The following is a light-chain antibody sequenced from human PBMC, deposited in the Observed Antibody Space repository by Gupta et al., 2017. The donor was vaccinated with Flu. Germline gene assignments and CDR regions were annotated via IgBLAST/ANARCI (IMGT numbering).Light chain of an antibody. CDR3: QTWGTGIQV. V-gene: IGLV4-69*01. CDR1: SGHSSYA. Sequence: QLVLPQSPSASASLGASVKLTCTLSSGHSSYAIAWHQQQPEKGPRYLMKLSSDGSHSKGDGIPDRFSGSSSGAERYLTISSLQSEDEANYYCQTWGTGIQVFGGGTKLTVL. J-gene: IGLJ3*02. CDR2: LSSDGSH.